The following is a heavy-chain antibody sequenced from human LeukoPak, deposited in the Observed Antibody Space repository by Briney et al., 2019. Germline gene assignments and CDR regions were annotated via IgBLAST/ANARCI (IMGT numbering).Heavy chain of an antibody. CDR3: ARQGLNDYGVLDY. CDR2: IYYSGST. Sequence: PSETLSLTCTVLGGSFSGSYWRWIRQPPGKGLEWIGYIYYSGSTNYNPSLKSRVTISVDTSKNQFSLKLSSVTAADTAVYYCARQGLNDYGVLDYWGQGTLVTVSS. J-gene: IGHJ4*02. D-gene: IGHD4-17*01. V-gene: IGHV4-59*08. CDR1: GGSFSGSY.